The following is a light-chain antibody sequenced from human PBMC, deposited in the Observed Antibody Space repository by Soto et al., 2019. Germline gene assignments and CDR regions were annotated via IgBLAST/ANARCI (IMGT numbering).Light chain of an antibody. CDR3: QQYDSYST. V-gene: IGKV1-5*01. CDR2: DAS. Sequence: DMQMTQSPSTLSASVGDRVTITCRASQSISTSLAWYQQKPGKAPKLLIHDASSLESGVTSRFSGSGSGTEFTLTISSLQPDDFATYYCQQYDSYSTFGQGTKV. J-gene: IGKJ1*01. CDR1: QSISTS.